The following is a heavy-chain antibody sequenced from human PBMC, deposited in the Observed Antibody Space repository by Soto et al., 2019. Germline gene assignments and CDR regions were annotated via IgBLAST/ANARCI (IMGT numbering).Heavy chain of an antibody. CDR2: INPSGGST. CDR1: GYTFPRHY. J-gene: IGHJ3*02. V-gene: IGHV1-46*01. CDR3: ARAVYINDAFDI. Sequence: KVSCKSSGYTFPRHYMHWVRHAPGEGFEWMGIINPSGGSTSYAQKVQGRVTMTRYTSTSTVYLELSSLRSEDTAVYYCARAVYINDAFDIWGQGTMVTVSS. D-gene: IGHD1-20*01.